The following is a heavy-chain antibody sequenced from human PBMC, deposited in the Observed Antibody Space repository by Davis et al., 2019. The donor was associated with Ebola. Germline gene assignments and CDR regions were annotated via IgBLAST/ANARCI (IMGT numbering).Heavy chain of an antibody. CDR1: GGSISSYY. CDR2: IHDNGDT. V-gene: IGHV4-59*12. Sequence: MPSETLSLTCTVSGGSISSYYWSWIRQPPGKGLEWIGYIHDNGDTKSNPSLKSRVTISVDTSKNQFSLKLSSVTAADTAVYYCASLKGLLHYYYGMDVWGQGTTVTVSS. CDR3: ASLKGLLHYYYGMDV. J-gene: IGHJ6*02. D-gene: IGHD2-15*01.